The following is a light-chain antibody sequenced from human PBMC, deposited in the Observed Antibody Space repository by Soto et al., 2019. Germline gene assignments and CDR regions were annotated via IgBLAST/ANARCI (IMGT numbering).Light chain of an antibody. J-gene: IGKJ1*01. CDR1: RGIYTH. CDR3: QTYDKARWT. Sequence: DIQMAQSPSSLSAYVGDRVTITCRASRGIYTHLAWYQQKPGNAPKLLIYGASTLPSGVQYRFRGRGSGTDFFLTIGGLQSEDVGTCFFQTYDKARWTFGSRNRV. V-gene: IGKV1-27*01. CDR2: GAS.